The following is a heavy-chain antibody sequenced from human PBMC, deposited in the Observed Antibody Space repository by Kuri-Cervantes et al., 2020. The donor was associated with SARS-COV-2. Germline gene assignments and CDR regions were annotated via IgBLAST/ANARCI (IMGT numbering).Heavy chain of an antibody. Sequence: LSLTCAASGFTFSSYAMHWVRQAPGKGLEWVAVISYDGSNKYYADSVKGRFTISRDNAKNSLYLQMNSLRAEDTAVYYCARGSNYYDSSGYYSWGQGTLVTVSS. CDR2: ISYDGSNK. V-gene: IGHV3-30-3*01. CDR3: ARGSNYYDSSGYYS. J-gene: IGHJ4*02. D-gene: IGHD3-22*01. CDR1: GFTFSSYA.